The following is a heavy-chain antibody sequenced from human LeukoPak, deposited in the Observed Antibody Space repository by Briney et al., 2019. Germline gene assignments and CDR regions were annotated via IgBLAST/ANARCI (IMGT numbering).Heavy chain of an antibody. V-gene: IGHV5-51*01. J-gene: IGHJ5*02. CDR2: IYPGDSDT. CDR1: GYRFTSYW. Sequence: GESLKIPRKGSGYRFTSYWIGWVRQMPGKGLEWMGIIYPGDSDTRYSPSFQAQVTISADKSISTAYLQWSSLKASDTAMYYCARLGSIAAAGTNWFYPWGQGTLVTVSS. CDR3: ARLGSIAAAGTNWFYP. D-gene: IGHD6-13*01.